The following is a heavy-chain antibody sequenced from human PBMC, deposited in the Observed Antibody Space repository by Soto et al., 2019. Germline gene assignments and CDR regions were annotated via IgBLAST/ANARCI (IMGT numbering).Heavy chain of an antibody. V-gene: IGHV3-72*01. Sequence: PGGSLRLSCAASGFTFSDHYMDWVRQAPGKGLEWVGRTRNKANSYTTEYAASVKGRFTISRDDSKNSLYLQMNSLKTEDTAVYYCARTNGGYYYMDVWGKGTTVTVSS. CDR3: ARTNGGYYYMDV. J-gene: IGHJ6*03. CDR2: TRNKANSYTT. CDR1: GFTFSDHY. D-gene: IGHD3-16*01.